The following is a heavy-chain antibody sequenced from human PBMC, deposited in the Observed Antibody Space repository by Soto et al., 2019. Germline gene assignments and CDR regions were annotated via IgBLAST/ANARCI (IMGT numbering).Heavy chain of an antibody. D-gene: IGHD4-17*01. CDR1: GGSISSSSYY. CDR3: ARSGGGLGVTTRRRGAFDI. CDR2: IYYSGST. J-gene: IGHJ3*02. V-gene: IGHV4-39*01. Sequence: QLQLQESGPGLVKPSETLSLTCTVSGGSISSSSYYWGWIRQPPGKGLEWIGSIYYSGSTYYNPSLKSRVTISVDTSKNQFSLKLSSVTAADTAVYYCARSGGGLGVTTRRRGAFDIWGQGTMVTVSS.